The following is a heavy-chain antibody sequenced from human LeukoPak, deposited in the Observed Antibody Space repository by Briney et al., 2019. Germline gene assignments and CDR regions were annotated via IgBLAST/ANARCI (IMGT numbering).Heavy chain of an antibody. CDR1: GYTFTSYG. D-gene: IGHD2-15*01. CDR2: ISAYNGNT. J-gene: IGHJ6*02. CDR3: ARDGDIVVVVAATRHYYYYGMDV. Sequence: GASVKVSCKASGYTFTSYGISWVRQAPGQGLEWMGWISAYNGNTNYAQKLQGRVTMTTDTSTSTAYTELRSLRSDDAAVYYCARDGDIVVVVAATRHYYYYGMDVWGQGTTVTVSS. V-gene: IGHV1-18*01.